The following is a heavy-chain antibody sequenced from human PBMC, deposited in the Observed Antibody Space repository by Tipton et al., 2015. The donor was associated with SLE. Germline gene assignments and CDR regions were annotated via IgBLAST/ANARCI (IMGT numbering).Heavy chain of an antibody. V-gene: IGHV4-61*09. J-gene: IGHJ3*02. CDR1: GYSISSSYY. CDR2: IYTSGST. Sequence: TLSLTCAVSGYSISSSYYWSWIRQPAGKGLEWIGYIYTSGSTNYNPSLKSRVTISVDTSKNQFSLKLSSVTAADTAVYYCAREYSSGWYAFDIWGQGTMVTVSS. D-gene: IGHD6-19*01. CDR3: AREYSSGWYAFDI.